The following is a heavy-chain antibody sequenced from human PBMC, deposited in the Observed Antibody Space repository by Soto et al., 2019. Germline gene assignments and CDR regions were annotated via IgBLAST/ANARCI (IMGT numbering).Heavy chain of an antibody. V-gene: IGHV1-69*01. CDR1: GGTFNTYN. D-gene: IGHD7-27*01. CDR3: ARDETGDSYYYYYGMDV. Sequence: QVQLVQSGAEVKKPGSSVKVSCKGSGGTFNTYNINWVRQAPGQGLEWMGGILPIFGTTNYAQRFQGRVTITADDSTSTAYMELSSLRSEDTAVYYCARDETGDSYYYYYGMDVWGQGTTVTVTS. CDR2: ILPIFGTT. J-gene: IGHJ6*02.